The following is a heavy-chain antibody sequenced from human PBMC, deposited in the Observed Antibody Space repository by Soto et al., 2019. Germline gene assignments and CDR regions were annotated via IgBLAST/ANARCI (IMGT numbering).Heavy chain of an antibody. CDR2: ISYDGSNK. J-gene: IGHJ6*02. Sequence: GGSLRLSCAASGFTFSSYGMHWVRQAPGKGLEWVAVISYDGSNKYYADSVKGRFTISRDNSKNTLYLQMNSLRAEDTAVYYCAKDRGIAVPKKKNTYGMDVGGQGTRVTVS. V-gene: IGHV3-30*18. CDR3: AKDRGIAVPKKKNTYGMDV. CDR1: GFTFSSYG. D-gene: IGHD6-19*01.